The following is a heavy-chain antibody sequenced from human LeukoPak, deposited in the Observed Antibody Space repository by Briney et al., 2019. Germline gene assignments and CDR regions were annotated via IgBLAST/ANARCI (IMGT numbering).Heavy chain of an antibody. V-gene: IGHV4-59*08. D-gene: IGHD6-13*01. CDR2: IYYSGST. J-gene: IGHJ5*02. Sequence: SETLSLTCTVSGGSISSYYWSWIRQPPGKGLEWIGYIYYSGSTNYNPSLKSRVTISVDTSKNQFSLKLSSVTATDTAVYSCAGHGVSSSRRYAKWFRPWGQGTLVTVSS. CDR1: GGSISSYY. CDR3: AGHGVSSSRRYAKWFRP.